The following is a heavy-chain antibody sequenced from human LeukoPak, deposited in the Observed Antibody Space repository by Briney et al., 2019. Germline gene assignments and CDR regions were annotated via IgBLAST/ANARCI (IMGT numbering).Heavy chain of an antibody. CDR1: GFTFDDYG. CDR3: ARSMAMVRGFDY. D-gene: IGHD3-10*01. CDR2: INWNGGST. Sequence: PGGSLRLSCAASGFTFDDYGMYWVRQAPGKGLEWVSGINWNGGSTGYADSVKGRFTISRDNAKNSLYLQMNSLRAEDTALYYCARSMAMVRGFDYWGQGTLVTVSS. V-gene: IGHV3-20*04. J-gene: IGHJ4*02.